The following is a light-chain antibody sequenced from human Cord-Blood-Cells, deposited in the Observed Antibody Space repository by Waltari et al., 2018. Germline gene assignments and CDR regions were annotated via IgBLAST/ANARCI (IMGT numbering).Light chain of an antibody. Sequence: QSVLTQPPSVSGAPGPRVTIPCTGSSSNIGAGYDVNWYQQLPGTAPKLLIYGNSNRPSGVPDRFSGSKSGTSASLAITGLQAEDEADYYCQSYDSSLSGYVVFGGGTKLTVL. CDR1: SSNIGAGYD. V-gene: IGLV1-40*01. CDR2: GNS. J-gene: IGLJ2*01. CDR3: QSYDSSLSGYVV.